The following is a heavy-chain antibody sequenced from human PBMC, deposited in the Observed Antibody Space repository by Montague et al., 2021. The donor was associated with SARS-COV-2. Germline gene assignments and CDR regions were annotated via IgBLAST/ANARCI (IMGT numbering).Heavy chain of an antibody. V-gene: IGHV3-21*01. Sequence: SRRLSCAASGFTFSSYSMNWVRQAPGKGLEWVSSISSSSSYIYYADLVKGRFTISRDNAKNSLYLQMNSLRAEDTAVYYCARDARYDFWSGYYFDYWGQGTLVTVSS. CDR3: ARDARYDFWSGYYFDY. J-gene: IGHJ4*02. CDR1: GFTFSSYS. CDR2: ISSSSSYI. D-gene: IGHD3-3*01.